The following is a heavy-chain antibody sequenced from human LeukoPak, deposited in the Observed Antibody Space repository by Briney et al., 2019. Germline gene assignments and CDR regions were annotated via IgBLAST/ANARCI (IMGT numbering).Heavy chain of an antibody. CDR2: ISGTGSST. CDR1: GFTFGNYA. CDR3: ASLDTAKQPLANH. Sequence: GGSLRLSCEASGFTFGNYAMSWVRQAPGKGLEWVSTISGTGSSTYYADSAKGRFTISKNSAKNSLYLQMNTLRVEDTAMYYCASLDTAKQPLANHWGQGTLVTVSS. J-gene: IGHJ5*02. D-gene: IGHD5-18*01. V-gene: IGHV3-23*01.